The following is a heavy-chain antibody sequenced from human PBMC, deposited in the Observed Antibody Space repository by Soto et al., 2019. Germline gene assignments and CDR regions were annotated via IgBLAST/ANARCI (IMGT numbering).Heavy chain of an antibody. CDR2: IYWDDDK. CDR3: AQAYFDMLTGYYNGFDY. CDR1: GFSLSTSGVG. Sequence: QITLKESGPTLMRPTQTLTLTCTCSGFSLSTSGVGVGWIRQPPGKALEWLAIIYWDDDKRYSSSLKNRLTITKDTSKNQVVLTMTSLDPVDTGTYYCAQAYFDMLTGYYNGFDYWGQGTLVTVSS. V-gene: IGHV2-5*02. D-gene: IGHD3-9*01. J-gene: IGHJ4*02.